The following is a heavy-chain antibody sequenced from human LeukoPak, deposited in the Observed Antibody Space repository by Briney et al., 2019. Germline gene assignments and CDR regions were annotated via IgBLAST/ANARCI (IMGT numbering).Heavy chain of an antibody. CDR3: AKHLPSAFDY. D-gene: IGHD5/OR15-5a*01. J-gene: IGHJ4*02. Sequence: GGSLRLSCTASGFTFSTYGMHWVRQAPGKGLEWVAFIRYDESNKYYAGSVKGRFTISRDNSKNTLYLQMNSLRAEDTAVYYCAKHLPSAFDYWGQGTLVTVSS. V-gene: IGHV3-30*02. CDR1: GFTFSTYG. CDR2: IRYDESNK.